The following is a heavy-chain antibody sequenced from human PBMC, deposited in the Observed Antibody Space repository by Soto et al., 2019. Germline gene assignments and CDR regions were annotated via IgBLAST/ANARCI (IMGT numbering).Heavy chain of an antibody. V-gene: IGHV1-69*13. Sequence: ASVQVSCQASGGTFSSYAISWVRQAPGQGLEWMGGIIPIFGTANYAQKFQGRVTITADESTSTAYMELSSLRSEDTAVYYCAGMDTAMVTGRYFDYWGQGTLVTVSS. J-gene: IGHJ4*02. D-gene: IGHD5-18*01. CDR1: GGTFSSYA. CDR2: IIPIFGTA. CDR3: AGMDTAMVTGRYFDY.